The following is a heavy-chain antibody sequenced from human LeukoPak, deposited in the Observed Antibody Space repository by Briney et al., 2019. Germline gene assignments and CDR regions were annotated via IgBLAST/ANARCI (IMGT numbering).Heavy chain of an antibody. CDR3: ARLSSLANIAARGRTWLDP. CDR2: IYYSGST. D-gene: IGHD6-6*01. J-gene: IGHJ5*02. CDR1: GGSINNYY. V-gene: IGHV4-59*01. Sequence: ASETLSLTCTVSGGSINNYYWTWIRQPPGKGLEWIGHIYYSGSTNYSPSLKSRVTISVDTSKNQFSLKPSSVTAADTAVYYCARLSSLANIAARGRTWLDPWGQGSLVTVSS.